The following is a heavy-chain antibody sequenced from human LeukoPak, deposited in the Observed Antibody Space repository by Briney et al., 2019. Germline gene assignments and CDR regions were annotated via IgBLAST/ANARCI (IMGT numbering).Heavy chain of an antibody. CDR2: IIPIFGTA. Sequence: ASVKVSCKASGGTFSSYAISWVRQAPGQGLEWMGGIIPIFGTANYAQKFQGRVTITADESTSTAYMELSSLRSEDTAVYYCARAGGVLRFLEWSTGAPYYYGMDVWGQGTTVTVSS. D-gene: IGHD3-3*01. CDR1: GGTFSSYA. J-gene: IGHJ6*02. V-gene: IGHV1-69*13. CDR3: ARAGGVLRFLEWSTGAPYYYGMDV.